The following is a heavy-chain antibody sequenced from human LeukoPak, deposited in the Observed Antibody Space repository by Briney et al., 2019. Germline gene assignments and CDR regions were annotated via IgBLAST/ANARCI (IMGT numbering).Heavy chain of an antibody. CDR3: ARASSYGSGSYDFDY. CDR2: ISAYNGNK. J-gene: IGHJ4*02. V-gene: IGHV1-18*04. CDR1: GYTFTSYG. Sequence: GSSVKVSCKASGYTFTSYGISWVRPAPAQGLGLMGWISAYNGNKNYSQKLQGRVSMITYTSNSTPYMELRSLRSDDTAVYYCARASSYGSGSYDFDYWGQGTLVTVSS. D-gene: IGHD3-10*01.